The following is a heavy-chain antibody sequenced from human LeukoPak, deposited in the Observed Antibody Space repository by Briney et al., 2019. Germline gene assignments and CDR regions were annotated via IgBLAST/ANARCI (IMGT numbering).Heavy chain of an antibody. J-gene: IGHJ6*03. CDR1: GSSFLSYW. Sequence: GASLQISCKASGSSFLSYWIGWVRQLPGKGLEWMGIIYPGDSVTIYSPSFQGQVTISADKSISTAYLQWSSLKASDTAIYYCARHVDYFYFMGVWGKGTTVTISS. CDR3: ARHVDYFYFMGV. V-gene: IGHV5-51*01. CDR2: IYPGDSVT.